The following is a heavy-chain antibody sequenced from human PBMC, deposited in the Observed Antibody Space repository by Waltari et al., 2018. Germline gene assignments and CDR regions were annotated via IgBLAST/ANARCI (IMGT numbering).Heavy chain of an antibody. CDR3: IKETNPGGVDV. Sequence: EMQLVESGGDLVQPGRSLRLSCVASGFTPHDYARHWVRQAPGRGLEWFSGIDWNSDRIDYGDSVKGRFTISRDNAKNSLYLQMNSLRPEDTAFYYCIKETNPGGVDVWGQGTTVTVTS. CDR1: GFTPHDYA. J-gene: IGHJ6*02. V-gene: IGHV3-9*02. CDR2: IDWNSDRI.